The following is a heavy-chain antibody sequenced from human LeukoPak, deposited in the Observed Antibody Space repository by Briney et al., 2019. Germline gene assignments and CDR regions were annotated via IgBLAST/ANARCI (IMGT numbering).Heavy chain of an antibody. Sequence: GGSLRLSCAASGFTFSTYWMHWVRQAPGKGLVWVSRTNNDGSSTVYADSVKGRFTISRDNAKNTLYLQMNSLRAEDTAVYYCARDLFYDSSGYYASDSWGQGTLVTVSS. J-gene: IGHJ4*02. CDR3: ARDLFYDSSGYYASDS. CDR1: GFTFSTYW. V-gene: IGHV3-74*01. D-gene: IGHD3-22*01. CDR2: TNNDGSST.